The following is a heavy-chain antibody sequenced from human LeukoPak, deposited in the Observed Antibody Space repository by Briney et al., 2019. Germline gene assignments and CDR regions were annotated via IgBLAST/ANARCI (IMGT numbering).Heavy chain of an antibody. CDR3: AREQDHTSGYYYYSTFDI. J-gene: IGHJ3*02. V-gene: IGHV1-2*02. CDR1: GYTFTDYH. Sequence: ASVKVSCKASGYTFTDYHIHWVRQAPGQGLEWMGWLKPNSGGTSYAHRFQGRVTMTRDSSIRTAYMELSTLRSDDTAVYYCAREQDHTSGYYYYSTFDIWGQGTMVTVSS. D-gene: IGHD3-22*01. CDR2: LKPNSGGT.